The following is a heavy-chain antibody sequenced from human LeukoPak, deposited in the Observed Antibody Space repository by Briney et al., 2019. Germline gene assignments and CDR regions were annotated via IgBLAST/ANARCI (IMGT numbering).Heavy chain of an antibody. CDR1: DGSFSGYY. CDR3: TVVQCKGHDTSYL. D-gene: IGHD4-23*01. Sequence: SETLSLTCGVYDGSFSGYYWSWIRQPPRQGQDLIGEVSQTGSGRTNYNPSLKSRVTISADTSKNQFSLKLTSVTAADTAMYYITVVQCKGHDTSYLCGQGTLVTVSS. CDR2: VSQTGSGRT. J-gene: IGHJ5*02. V-gene: IGHV4-34*03.